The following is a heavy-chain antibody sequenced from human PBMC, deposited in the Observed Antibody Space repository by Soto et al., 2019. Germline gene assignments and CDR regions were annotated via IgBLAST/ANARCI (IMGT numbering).Heavy chain of an antibody. CDR1: GFTLSSYG. J-gene: IGHJ4*02. V-gene: IGHV3-33*01. CDR2: IWYDGSNK. D-gene: IGHD6-13*01. Sequence: PXGSLRLSCSAAGFTLSSYGMHWVRQAPGKGLEWVAVIWYDGSNKYYADSVKGRFTISRDNSKNTLYLQMNSLRAEDTAVYYCARDRGIAAADYWGQGTLVTVSS. CDR3: ARDRGIAAADY.